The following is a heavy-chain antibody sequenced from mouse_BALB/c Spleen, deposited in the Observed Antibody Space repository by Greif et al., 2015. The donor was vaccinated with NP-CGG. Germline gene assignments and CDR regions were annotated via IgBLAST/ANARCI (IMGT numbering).Heavy chain of an antibody. Sequence: VKLMESGPGLVAPSQSLSITCTVSGFSLTSYDISWIRQPPGKGLEWLGVIWTGGGTNYNSAFMSRLSISKDNSKSXVFLKMNSLQTDDTAIYYCVRTFAYWGQGTLVTVSA. V-gene: IGHV2-9-2*01. CDR3: VRTFAY. J-gene: IGHJ3*01. CDR1: GFSLTSYD. CDR2: IWTGGGT.